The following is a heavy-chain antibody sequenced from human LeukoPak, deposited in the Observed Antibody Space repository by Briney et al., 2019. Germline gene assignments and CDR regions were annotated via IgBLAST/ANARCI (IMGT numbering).Heavy chain of an antibody. CDR2: LRGSGITT. V-gene: IGHV3-23*01. Sequence: QPGGSLRLSCAASGFPFSNSAMSWVRQAPGKGLEWVSTLRGSGITTYYADSVKGRFTISRDNSKSTVYLQMNSLRTEDTAVYYCAKDRVSPGFNWFDPWGQGTLVTVSS. CDR1: GFPFSNSA. CDR3: AKDRVSPGFNWFDP. J-gene: IGHJ5*02. D-gene: IGHD2/OR15-2a*01.